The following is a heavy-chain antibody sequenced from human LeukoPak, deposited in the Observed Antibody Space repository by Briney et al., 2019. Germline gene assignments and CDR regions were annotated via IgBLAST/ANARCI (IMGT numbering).Heavy chain of an antibody. J-gene: IGHJ4*02. CDR1: GFTFSSYW. Sequence: GGSLRLSCAASGFTFSSYWMSWVRQAPGKGLEWVANIKQGGSEKYYVDSVKGRFTTSRDNAKNSLYLQMNSLRAEDTAVYYCARVGSSGYYYVITTSEAIDFDYWGQGTLVTVSS. V-gene: IGHV3-7*01. CDR2: IKQGGSEK. CDR3: ARVGSSGYYYVITTSEAIDFDY. D-gene: IGHD3-22*01.